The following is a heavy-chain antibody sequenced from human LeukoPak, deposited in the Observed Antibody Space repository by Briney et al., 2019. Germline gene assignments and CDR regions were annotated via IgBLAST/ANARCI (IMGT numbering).Heavy chain of an antibody. V-gene: IGHV3-11*04. CDR1: GFTFSDYY. CDR2: ISSSGSTI. J-gene: IGHJ4*02. CDR3: ASGVSASRY. Sequence: GGSLRLSCAASGFTFSDYYMSWIRQAPGKGLEWVSYISSSGSTIYYADSVKGRFTISRDNVKKSLYLRMNSLRVEDTAVYYCASGVSASRYWGQGTLVTVSS.